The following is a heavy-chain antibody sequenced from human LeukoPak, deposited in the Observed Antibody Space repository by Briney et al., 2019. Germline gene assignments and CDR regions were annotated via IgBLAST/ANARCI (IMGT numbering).Heavy chain of an antibody. J-gene: IGHJ4*02. CDR1: GFTFSNYA. Sequence: QTGGSLRLSCAASGFTFSNYAMSWVRQAPGKGLEWVSAISANGGSTYYADSVKGRFTISRDNSKNTLYLQMNSLRAEDTAVYYCAKWGAVAPFGYWGQGTLVTVSS. CDR3: AKWGAVAPFGY. V-gene: IGHV3-23*01. D-gene: IGHD6-19*01. CDR2: ISANGGST.